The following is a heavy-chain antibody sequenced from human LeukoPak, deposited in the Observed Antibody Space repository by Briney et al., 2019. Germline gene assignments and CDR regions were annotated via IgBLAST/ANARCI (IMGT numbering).Heavy chain of an antibody. V-gene: IGHV4-39*01. CDR2: IYYSGST. Sequence: SETLSLTCTGSGGSISSSSYYRGWIRQPPGKGLEWIGSIYYSGSTYYNPSLKSRVTISVDTSKNQFSLKLSSVTAADTAVYYCARHIEAFDIWGQGTMVTVSS. CDR3: ARHIEAFDI. CDR1: GGSISSSSYY. J-gene: IGHJ3*02.